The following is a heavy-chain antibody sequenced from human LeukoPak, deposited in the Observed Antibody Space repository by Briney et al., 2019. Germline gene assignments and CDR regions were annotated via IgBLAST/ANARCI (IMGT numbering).Heavy chain of an antibody. D-gene: IGHD2-21*02. J-gene: IGHJ4*02. Sequence: SETLSLTCTVSGGSVSSGSYYWSWIRQPPGKGLEWIGYIYYSGSTNYNPSLKSRVTISVDTSKNQFSLKLSSVTAADTAVYYCARLNCGGDCYSIARSGYFDYWGQGTLVTVSS. CDR3: ARLNCGGDCYSIARSGYFDY. CDR1: GGSVSSGSYY. CDR2: IYYSGST. V-gene: IGHV4-61*01.